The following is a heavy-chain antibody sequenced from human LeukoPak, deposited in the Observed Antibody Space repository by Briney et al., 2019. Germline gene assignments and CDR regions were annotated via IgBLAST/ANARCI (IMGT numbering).Heavy chain of an antibody. D-gene: IGHD3-22*01. V-gene: IGHV3-30*18. CDR1: GFTFSSYG. CDR2: ISYDGSNK. J-gene: IGHJ4*02. CDR3: AKERHYDSIIGY. Sequence: PGRSLRLSCAASGFTFSSYGMHWVRQAPGKGLEWVAVISYDGSNKYYADSVKGRFTISRDNSKNTLYLQMNSLRAEDTAVYYCAKERHYDSIIGYWGQGTLVTVPS.